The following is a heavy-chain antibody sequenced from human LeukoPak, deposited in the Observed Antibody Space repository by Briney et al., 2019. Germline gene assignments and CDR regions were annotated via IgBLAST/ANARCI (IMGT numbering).Heavy chain of an antibody. CDR3: ARRGANSGSYSHFDL. CDR2: IYYSGST. Sequence: PSETLSLTYTVSGASISSYYWSWIRQPPGKGLEWIGYIYYSGSTNYNPSLKSRVTISVDTSKNQFSLKLSSVTAADTAVYYCARRGANSGSYSHFDLWGRGTLVTVSS. CDR1: GASISSYY. V-gene: IGHV4-59*01. J-gene: IGHJ2*01. D-gene: IGHD1-26*01.